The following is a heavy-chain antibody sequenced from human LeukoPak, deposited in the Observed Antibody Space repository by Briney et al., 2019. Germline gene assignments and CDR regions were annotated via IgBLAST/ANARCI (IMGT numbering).Heavy chain of an antibody. CDR3: ARDSTYYYDSGSSGPHYFDN. CDR2: ISSGGTYE. Sequence: GKSLRLSCAASGFTSSNYAMHWVRQAPGKGLEWVSLISSGGTYEYYADSVKGRFTISRDNSKNTLYLQLSSLRAEDTAVYYCARDSTYYYDSGSSGPHYFDNWGQGTLVTVSS. D-gene: IGHD3-10*01. V-gene: IGHV3-30*15. CDR1: GFTSSNYA. J-gene: IGHJ4*02.